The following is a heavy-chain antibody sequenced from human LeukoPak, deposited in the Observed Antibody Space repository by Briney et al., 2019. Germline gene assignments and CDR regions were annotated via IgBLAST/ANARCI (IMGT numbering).Heavy chain of an antibody. CDR3: ARGLLFSWFDP. CDR1: GGSISSGGYY. V-gene: IGHV4-31*03. J-gene: IGHJ5*02. D-gene: IGHD2-21*02. Sequence: SSETLSLTCTVSGGSISSGGYYWSWIRQHPGKGLEWIGYIYYSGSTYYNPSLKSRVTISVDTSKNQFSLKLSSVTAADTAVYYCARGLLFSWFDPWGQGTLVTVSS. CDR2: IYYSGST.